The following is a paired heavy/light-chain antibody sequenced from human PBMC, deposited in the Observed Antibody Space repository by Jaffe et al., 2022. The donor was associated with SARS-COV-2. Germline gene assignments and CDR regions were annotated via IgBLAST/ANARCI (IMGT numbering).Heavy chain of an antibody. CDR1: GFTFGDFA. J-gene: IGHJ3*02. CDR2: INWKGGST. D-gene: IGHD6-19*01. CDR3: ARRHNSGWGHDI. Sequence: EVQLVESGGGVVRPGGSLRLSCAASGFTFGDFAMTWVRQAPGKGLEWVSGINWKGGSTGYADSVKGRFTISRDNAKNSLYLQMNSLTAEDTALYHCARRHNSGWGHDIWGQGTMVTVSS. V-gene: IGHV3-20*01.
Light chain of an antibody. CDR2: EVN. CDR3: DSYAGSNNFV. Sequence: QSALTQPPSASGSPGQSVTISCTGTSSDVGGYDYVSWYQQHPGKAPKLMIFEVNRRPSGVPDRFSGSKSGNTASLTVSGLQAEDEADYYCDSYAGSNNFVFGGGTKLTVL. CDR1: SSDVGGYDY. V-gene: IGLV2-8*01. J-gene: IGLJ3*02.